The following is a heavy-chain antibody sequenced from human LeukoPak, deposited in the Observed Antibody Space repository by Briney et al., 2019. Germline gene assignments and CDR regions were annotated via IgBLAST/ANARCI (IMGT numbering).Heavy chain of an antibody. V-gene: IGHV4-59*01. CDR1: GGSISSYY. D-gene: IGHD4-17*01. CDR3: ARVNGDYVDY. CDR2: IYYSGST. J-gene: IGHJ4*02. Sequence: PLETLSLNCTVSGGSISSYYWSWIRQPPGKGLEWIGYIYYSGSTNYNPSLKSRVTISVDTSKNQFSLKLSSVTAADTAVYYCARVNGDYVDYWGQGTLVTVSS.